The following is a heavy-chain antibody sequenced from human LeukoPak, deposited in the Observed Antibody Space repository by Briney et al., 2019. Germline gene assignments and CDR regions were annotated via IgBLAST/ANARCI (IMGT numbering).Heavy chain of an antibody. D-gene: IGHD6-6*01. CDR3: ARALAARQDY. CDR1: GFTVSSNY. V-gene: IGHV3-66*02. Sequence: PGGSLRLSCAASGFTVSSNYMSWVRQAPGKGLEWVSVIYSGGSTYYADSVKGRFTISRDNSKNTLYLQMNRLRTEDTAVYYCARALAARQDYWGQGTLVTVSS. J-gene: IGHJ4*02. CDR2: IYSGGST.